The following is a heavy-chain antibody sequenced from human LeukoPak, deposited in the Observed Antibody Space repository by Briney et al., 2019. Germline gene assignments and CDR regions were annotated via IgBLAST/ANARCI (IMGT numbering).Heavy chain of an antibody. CDR2: IYPGDSDT. J-gene: IGHJ6*02. CDR1: GYSFTSYW. CDR3: ARHSITMVRGVITPYYYYGMDV. D-gene: IGHD3-10*01. Sequence: GESLKISCKGSGYSFTSYWIGWVRQMPGEGLEWMGIIYPGDSDTRYSPSFQGQVTISADKSISTAYLQWSSLKASDTTMYYCARHSITMVRGVITPYYYYGMDVWGQGTTVTVSS. V-gene: IGHV5-51*01.